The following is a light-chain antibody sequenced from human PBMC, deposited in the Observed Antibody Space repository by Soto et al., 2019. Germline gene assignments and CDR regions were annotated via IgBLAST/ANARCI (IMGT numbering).Light chain of an antibody. CDR3: GTWDSSLSAKV. CDR1: SSNIGNNY. CDR2: ENN. V-gene: IGLV1-51*02. Sequence: QSVLTQPPSVSAAPGQKVTISCSGSSSNIGNNYVSWYQQLPGTAPKLLIYENNKRPSGIPDRFSGSKSGTSATLGITGLQTGDGADYYCGTWDSSLSAKVFGTGTKVTVL. J-gene: IGLJ1*01.